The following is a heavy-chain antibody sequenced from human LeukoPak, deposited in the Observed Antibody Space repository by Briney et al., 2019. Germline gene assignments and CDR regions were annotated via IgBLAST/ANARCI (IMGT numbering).Heavy chain of an antibody. J-gene: IGHJ4*02. CDR2: IIPIFGIA. CDR1: GGTFSSYA. D-gene: IGHD2-2*01. Sequence: GASVKVSCKASGGTFSSYAISWVRQAPGQGLEWMGRIIPIFGIANYAQKFQGRVTITADKSTSTAYMELSSLRSEDTAVCYCARGGYCSSTSCYPYFDYWGQGTLVTVSS. V-gene: IGHV1-69*04. CDR3: ARGGYCSSTSCYPYFDY.